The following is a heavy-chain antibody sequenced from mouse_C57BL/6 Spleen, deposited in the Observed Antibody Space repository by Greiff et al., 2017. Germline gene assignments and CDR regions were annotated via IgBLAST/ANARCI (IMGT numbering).Heavy chain of an antibody. Sequence: EVQRVESGGGLVQPGGSLKLSCAASGFTFSDYYMYWVRQTPEKRLEWVAYISNGGGSTYYPDTVKGRFTISRDNAKNTLYLQMSRLKSEDTAMYYCARHGYGYDAYFDYWGQGTTLTVSS. CDR2: ISNGGGST. CDR3: ARHGYGYDAYFDY. J-gene: IGHJ2*01. D-gene: IGHD2-2*01. CDR1: GFTFSDYY. V-gene: IGHV5-12*01.